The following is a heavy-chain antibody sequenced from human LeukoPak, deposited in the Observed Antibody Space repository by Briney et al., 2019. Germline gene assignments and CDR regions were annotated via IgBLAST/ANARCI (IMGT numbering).Heavy chain of an antibody. CDR2: IYTDGTT. CDR1: GFTFSIYA. CDR3: AKDSSSWYLGPFDY. J-gene: IGHJ4*02. Sequence: GGSLRLSCVASGFTFSIYAMSWVRQAPGKGLEWVSVIYTDGTTYYADSVKGRFTISRDTSKNTLYLQINSLRAEDTAVYYCAKDSSSWYLGPFDYWGQGTLVTVSS. V-gene: IGHV3-23*03. D-gene: IGHD6-13*01.